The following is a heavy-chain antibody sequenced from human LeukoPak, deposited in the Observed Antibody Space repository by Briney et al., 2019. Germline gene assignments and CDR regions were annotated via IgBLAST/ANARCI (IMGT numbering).Heavy chain of an antibody. CDR2: ISSSSSTI. D-gene: IGHD3-22*01. CDR1: GFTFSSYS. Sequence: GGSLRLSCAASGFTFSSYSMNWVRQTPGKGLEWVSYISSSSSTIYYADSVKGRFTISRDNSKNTLYLQMNSLRAEDTAVYYCAKHSSDDAFDIWGQGTMVTVSS. V-gene: IGHV3-48*01. J-gene: IGHJ3*02. CDR3: AKHSSDDAFDI.